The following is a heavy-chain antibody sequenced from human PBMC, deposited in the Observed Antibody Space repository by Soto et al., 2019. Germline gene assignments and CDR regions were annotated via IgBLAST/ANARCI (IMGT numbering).Heavy chain of an antibody. J-gene: IGHJ4*02. CDR3: ARTHYYGSGSYNLVTDY. D-gene: IGHD3-10*01. V-gene: IGHV2-70*11. CDR2: IDWDDDK. CDR1: GFSLSTSGMC. Sequence: SGPTLVNPTQTLTLTCTFSGFSLSTSGMCVSWIRQPPGKALEWLARIDWDDDKYYSTSLKTRLTISKDTSKNQVVLTMTNMDPVDTATYYCARTHYYGSGSYNLVTDYWGQGTLVTVSS.